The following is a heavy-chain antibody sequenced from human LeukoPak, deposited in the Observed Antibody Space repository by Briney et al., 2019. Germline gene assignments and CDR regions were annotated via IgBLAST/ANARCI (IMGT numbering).Heavy chain of an antibody. Sequence: PSETLSLTCTVSGGSISSYYWSWIRQPAGKGLEWIGRIYTSGSTNYNPSLKSRVTMSVDTSKNQFSLKLSSVTAADTAVYYCARESSYGVPSYFDYWGQGTLVTVSS. CDR3: ARESSYGVPSYFDY. CDR2: IYTSGST. D-gene: IGHD3-10*01. J-gene: IGHJ4*02. CDR1: GGSISSYY. V-gene: IGHV4-4*07.